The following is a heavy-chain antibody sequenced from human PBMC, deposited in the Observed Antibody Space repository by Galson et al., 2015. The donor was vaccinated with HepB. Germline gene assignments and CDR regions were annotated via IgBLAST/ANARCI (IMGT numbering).Heavy chain of an antibody. J-gene: IGHJ4*02. V-gene: IGHV3-30*02. CDR2: IRYDGSNK. Sequence: SLRLSCAASGFTFSSYGMHWVRQAPGKGLEWVAFIRYDGSNKYYADSVKGRFTISRDNSKNTLYLQMNSLRAEDTAVYYCAKGSRDRGAVYYFDYWGQGTLVTVSS. D-gene: IGHD1-14*01. CDR1: GFTFSSYG. CDR3: AKGSRDRGAVYYFDY.